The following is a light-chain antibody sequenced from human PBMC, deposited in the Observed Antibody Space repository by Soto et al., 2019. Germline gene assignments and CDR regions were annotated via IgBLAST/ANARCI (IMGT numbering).Light chain of an antibody. V-gene: IGKV3-20*01. CDR3: QLYGPPSWT. CDR2: NAS. J-gene: IGKJ1*01. CDR1: QSISSNY. Sequence: EVVLTQSPGTLSLSPGETATLPCRASQSISSNYLAWFQQKPGQAPRLLIYNASSRATGIPDRFSGRGSGTDFTLTISRLEPEDFAVYYCQLYGPPSWTFGQGTKVEIK.